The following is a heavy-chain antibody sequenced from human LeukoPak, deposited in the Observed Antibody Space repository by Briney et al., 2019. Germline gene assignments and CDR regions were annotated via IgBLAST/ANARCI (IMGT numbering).Heavy chain of an antibody. CDR2: IYYSGST. Sequence: PSETPSLTGTGSGGSISCYYWSWIRPPPGKELMWIGYIYYSGSTSYNPHLKSRIPISVDTSKKQSSLKLSSVTAADTAFYYCARYIVSYPHDAFDIWGQGTMVTVSS. CDR3: ARYIVSYPHDAFDI. CDR1: GGSISCYY. D-gene: IGHD1-26*01. V-gene: IGHV4-59*01. J-gene: IGHJ3*02.